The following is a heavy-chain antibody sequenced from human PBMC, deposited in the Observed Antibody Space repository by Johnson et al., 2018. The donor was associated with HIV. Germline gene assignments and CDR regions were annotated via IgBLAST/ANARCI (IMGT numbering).Heavy chain of an antibody. Sequence: QVQLVESGGGVVQPGTSLRLSCAASGFTFSTYAMFWVRQAPGKGLEWVAVISHDGSNKYYGDSVKGRFTISRDNSKNSLYLQMNSLRVEDTAVYYCARVAWFAFDLWGQGTMVTVSS. J-gene: IGHJ3*01. V-gene: IGHV3-30-3*01. CDR1: GFTFSTYA. D-gene: IGHD3-10*01. CDR2: ISHDGSNK. CDR3: ARVAWFAFDL.